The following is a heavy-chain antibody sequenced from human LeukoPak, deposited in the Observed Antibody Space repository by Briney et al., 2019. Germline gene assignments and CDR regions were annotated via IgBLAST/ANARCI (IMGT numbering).Heavy chain of an antibody. D-gene: IGHD5-18*01. V-gene: IGHV3-21*01. CDR3: ARDRGTWIQLWPSDY. Sequence: GGSLRLSCAASGFTFTNYSMNWVRQAPGRGLDWVSSISSGGLYIFYADSVKGRFTISRDNAKNSLYLQMNSLRAEDTAVYYCARDRGTWIQLWPSDYWSQGTLVTVSS. CDR2: ISSGGLYI. CDR1: GFTFTNYS. J-gene: IGHJ4*02.